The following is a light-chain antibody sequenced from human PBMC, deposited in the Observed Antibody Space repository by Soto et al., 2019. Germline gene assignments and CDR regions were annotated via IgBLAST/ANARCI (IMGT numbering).Light chain of an antibody. CDR3: QSYDSSLSGAKV. V-gene: IGLV1-44*01. CDR1: SSNIGSNT. J-gene: IGLJ3*02. Sequence: HSVLTQPPSASGTPGQRVTISCSGSSSNIGSNTVNWYQQLPGTAPKLLIYRNNQRPSGVPDRFSGSKAGTSASLAITGLQAEDEGDYYCQSYDSSLSGAKVFGGGTKLTVL. CDR2: RNN.